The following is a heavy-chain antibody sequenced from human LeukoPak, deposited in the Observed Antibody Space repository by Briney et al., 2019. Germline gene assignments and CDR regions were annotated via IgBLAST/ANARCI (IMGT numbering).Heavy chain of an antibody. J-gene: IGHJ4*02. Sequence: SETLSLTCAVSGGSISSSNWWSWVRQPPGKGLEWIGEIYHSGSTNYNPSLKSRVTISVDKSKNQFSLKLSSVTAADTAVYYCARDGGYSYGSSEYFDYWGQGTLVTVSS. V-gene: IGHV4-4*02. CDR1: GGSISSSNW. CDR2: IYHSGST. D-gene: IGHD5-18*01. CDR3: ARDGGYSYGSSEYFDY.